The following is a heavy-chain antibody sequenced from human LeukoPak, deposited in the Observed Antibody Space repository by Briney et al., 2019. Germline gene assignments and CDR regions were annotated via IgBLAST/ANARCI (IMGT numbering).Heavy chain of an antibody. CDR2: ISSSGSTI. V-gene: IGHV3-48*03. CDR3: ARDPALLWFGELLHYYYGMDV. CDR1: GFTFSSYE. D-gene: IGHD3-10*01. Sequence: PGGSLRLSCAASGFTFSSYEMNWVRQAPGKGLEWVSYISSSGSTIYYADSVEGRFTISRDNAKNSLYLQMNCLRAEDTAVYYCARDPALLWFGELLHYYYGMDVWGKGTTVTVSS. J-gene: IGHJ6*04.